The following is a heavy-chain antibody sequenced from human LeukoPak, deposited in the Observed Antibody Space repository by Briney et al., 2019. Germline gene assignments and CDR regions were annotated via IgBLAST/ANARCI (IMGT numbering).Heavy chain of an antibody. D-gene: IGHD5-12*01. J-gene: IGHJ3*02. CDR3: ARRQGYADDAFDI. CDR1: GGSFSGYY. CDR2: INHSGST. Sequence: SETLSLTCAVYGGSFSGYYWSWIRQPPGKGLEWIGEINHSGSTNYNPSLKSRVTISVDTSKNQLSLKLSSVTAADTAVYYCARRQGYADDAFDIWGQGTMVTVSS. V-gene: IGHV4-34*01.